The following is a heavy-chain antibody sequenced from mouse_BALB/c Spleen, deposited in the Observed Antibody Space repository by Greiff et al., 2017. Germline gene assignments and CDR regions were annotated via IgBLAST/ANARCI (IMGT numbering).Heavy chain of an antibody. J-gene: IGHJ4*01. CDR2: INPSNGRT. CDR3: ANFMDC. Sequence: QVQLQQPGAELVKPGASVKLSCKASGYTFTSYWMHWVKQRPGQGLEWIGEINPSNGRTNYNEKFKSKATLTVDKSSSTAYMQLSSLTSEDSAVYYCANFMDCWGQETSVTVSS. V-gene: IGHV1S81*02. CDR1: GYTFTSYW.